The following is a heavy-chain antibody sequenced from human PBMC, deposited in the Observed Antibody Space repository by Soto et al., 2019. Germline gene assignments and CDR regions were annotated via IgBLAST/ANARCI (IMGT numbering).Heavy chain of an antibody. CDR1: GFTIRNYD. Sequence: EVQLVESGGGLAQPGGSLRLSCAASGFTIRNYDMHWVRQTTGKGLEWVSGIVDIDDPYYADSVKGRFTISREIAKNSLYLQMDGLRAGDSAVYYCERGPPTVPERNYYHRMDVWGQGTTVTVSS. V-gene: IGHV3-13*05. CDR2: IVDIDDP. CDR3: ERGPPTVPERNYYHRMDV. J-gene: IGHJ6*02. D-gene: IGHD3-10*01.